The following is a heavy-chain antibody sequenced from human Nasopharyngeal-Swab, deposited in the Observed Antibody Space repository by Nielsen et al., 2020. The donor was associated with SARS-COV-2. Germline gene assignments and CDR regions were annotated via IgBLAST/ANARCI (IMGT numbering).Heavy chain of an antibody. Sequence: SLKISCAASGFTFDDYAMHWVRQAPGKGLEWVSGISWNSGSIGYADSVEGRFTISRDNAKNSLYLQMNSLRAEDTALYYCAKLSSSPDYYYMDVWGKGTTVTVSS. V-gene: IGHV3-9*01. J-gene: IGHJ6*03. D-gene: IGHD6-6*01. CDR2: ISWNSGSI. CDR3: AKLSSSPDYYYMDV. CDR1: GFTFDDYA.